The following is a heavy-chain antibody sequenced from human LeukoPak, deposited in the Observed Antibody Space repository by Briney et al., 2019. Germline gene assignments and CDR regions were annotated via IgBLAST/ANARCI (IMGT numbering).Heavy chain of an antibody. Sequence: GGSLRLSCAASGFTFSSYAMSWVRQAPGKGLEWVSAISGSGGTTYYADSVKGRFTISRDNSKNTLYLQMDSLRAEDTAVYYCAKDSAAVGGPTTDWGQGTLVTVSS. CDR3: AKDSAAVGGPTTD. V-gene: IGHV3-23*01. CDR2: ISGSGGTT. CDR1: GFTFSSYA. D-gene: IGHD6-13*01. J-gene: IGHJ4*02.